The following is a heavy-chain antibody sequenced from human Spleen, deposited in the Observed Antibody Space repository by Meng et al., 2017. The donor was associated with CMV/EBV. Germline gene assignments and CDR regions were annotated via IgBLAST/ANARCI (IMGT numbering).Heavy chain of an antibody. CDR1: GYTFTGYY. V-gene: IGHV1-2*02. CDR3: ARGNDFWSWALYYYGMDV. J-gene: IGHJ6*02. CDR2: INPNSGGT. Sequence: ASVKVSCKASGYTFTGYYMHWVRQAPGQGLEWMGWINPNSGGTNYAQKFQGRVTMTRDTSISTAYMELSRLRSDDTAVYYCARGNDFWSWALYYYGMDVWGQGTTVTVSS. D-gene: IGHD3-3*01.